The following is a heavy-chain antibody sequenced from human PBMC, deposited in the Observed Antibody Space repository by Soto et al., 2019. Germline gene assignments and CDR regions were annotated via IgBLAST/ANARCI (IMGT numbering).Heavy chain of an antibody. CDR3: AKDKGRDQWLVRSAFDI. D-gene: IGHD6-19*01. Sequence: EVQLVESGGGLVQPGRSLRLSCAASGFTFDDYAMHLVRQAPGKGLEWVSGISWNSGSIGYADSVKGRFTISRDNAKNYLYLQMNSLRAEDTALYYCAKDKGRDQWLVRSAFDIWGQGTMVTVSS. CDR1: GFTFDDYA. CDR2: ISWNSGSI. J-gene: IGHJ3*02. V-gene: IGHV3-9*01.